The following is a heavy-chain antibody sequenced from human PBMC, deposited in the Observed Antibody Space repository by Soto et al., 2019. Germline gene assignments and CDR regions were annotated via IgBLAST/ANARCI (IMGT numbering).Heavy chain of an antibody. D-gene: IGHD3-9*01. V-gene: IGHV3-23*01. J-gene: IGHJ4*02. Sequence: GGSLRLSCAASGFTFSSYAMSWVRQAPGKGLEWVSAISGSGGSTYYADSVKGRFTISRDNSKNTLYLQMNSLRAEDTAVYYCAKAGILTGYYTNYFDYWGQGTLVTVSS. CDR1: GFTFSSYA. CDR2: ISGSGGST. CDR3: AKAGILTGYYTNYFDY.